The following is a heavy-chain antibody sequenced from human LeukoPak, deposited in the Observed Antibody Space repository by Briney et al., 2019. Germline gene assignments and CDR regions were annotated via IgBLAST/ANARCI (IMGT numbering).Heavy chain of an antibody. CDR2: ISGSGGST. V-gene: IGHV3-23*01. CDR3: AKDLSILVWFGDAFDI. Sequence: GGSLRLSCAASGFTFSSYAMSWVHQAPGKGLEWVSAISGSGGSTYYADSVKGRFTISRDNSKNTLYLQMNSLRAEDTAVYYCAKDLSILVWFGDAFDIWGQGTMVTVSS. D-gene: IGHD3-10*01. CDR1: GFTFSSYA. J-gene: IGHJ3*02.